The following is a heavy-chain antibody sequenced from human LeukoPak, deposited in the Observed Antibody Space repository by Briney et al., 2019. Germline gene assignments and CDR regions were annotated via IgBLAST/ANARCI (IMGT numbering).Heavy chain of an antibody. D-gene: IGHD3-9*01. CDR2: IYYSGST. CDR3: ARDIKEYYDILTGPVPYYGMDV. Sequence: SETLSLTCTVSGGSISSYYWSWIRQPPGKGLEWIGYIYYSGSTNYNPSLKSRVTMSVDTSKNQFSLKLSSVTAADTAVYYCARDIKEYYDILTGPVPYYGMDVWGQGTTVTVSS. J-gene: IGHJ6*02. CDR1: GGSISSYY. V-gene: IGHV4-59*12.